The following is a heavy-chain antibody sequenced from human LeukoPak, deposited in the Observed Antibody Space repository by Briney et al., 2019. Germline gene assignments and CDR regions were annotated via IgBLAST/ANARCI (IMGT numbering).Heavy chain of an antibody. J-gene: IGHJ3*02. V-gene: IGHV4-34*01. D-gene: IGHD3-16*01. Sequence: SETLSLTCAVSGGSFSDYQWNWIRQSPGKGLEWLGEISDSGATTYNPSLKSRVTISVDTSKNQFSLKLQSVTAADTGVYYCARGLVWRFLFDSRRDSFDIWGQGTTITVSS. CDR1: GGSFSDYQ. CDR2: ISDSGAT. CDR3: ARGLVWRFLFDSRRDSFDI.